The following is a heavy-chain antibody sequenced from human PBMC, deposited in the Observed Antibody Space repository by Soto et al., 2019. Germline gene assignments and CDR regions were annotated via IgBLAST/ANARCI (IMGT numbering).Heavy chain of an antibody. CDR2: ISAYNGNT. CDR3: ARSPCTIFGVVSKYGDD. J-gene: IGHJ4*02. D-gene: IGHD3-3*01. CDR1: GYTFTSYG. V-gene: IGHV1-18*01. Sequence: ASVKVSCKASGYTFTSYGISWVRQAPGQGLEWMGWISAYNGNTNYAQKLQGRVTMTTDTSTSTAYMELRSLRSDDTAVYYCARSPCTIFGVVSKYGDDWGQGTLVTVAS.